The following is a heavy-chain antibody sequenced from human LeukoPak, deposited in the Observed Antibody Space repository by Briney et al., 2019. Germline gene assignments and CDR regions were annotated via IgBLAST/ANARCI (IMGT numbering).Heavy chain of an antibody. CDR1: GGSISRGGYS. CDR3: ARYNWNPLNWFDP. CDR2: IYHSGST. V-gene: IGHV4-30-2*01. J-gene: IGHJ5*02. D-gene: IGHD1-20*01. Sequence: SQTLSLTCAVSGGSISRGGYSWSWIRQPPGKGLEWIGYIYHSGSTYYNPSLKSRVTISVDRSKNQFSLKLSSVTAADTAVYYCARYNWNPLNWFDPWGQGTLVTVSS.